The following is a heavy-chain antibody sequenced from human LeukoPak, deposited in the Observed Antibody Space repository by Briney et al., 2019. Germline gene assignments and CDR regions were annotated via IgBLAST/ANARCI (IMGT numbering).Heavy chain of an antibody. J-gene: IGHJ6*02. CDR1: GFTFSNYW. CDR2: IKSXGTSI. V-gene: IGHV3-74*01. Sequence: GGSLRLSCAASGFTFSNYWMHWVRQXPGKGLVWVSRIKSXGTSINYADSVKGRFTISRDNAKNRLFLQMNSLRAEDTAVYFCARGHCSGGRCHSVGYYGMDVWGQGTTVTVSS. CDR3: ARGHCSGGRCHSVGYYGMDV. D-gene: IGHD2-15*01.